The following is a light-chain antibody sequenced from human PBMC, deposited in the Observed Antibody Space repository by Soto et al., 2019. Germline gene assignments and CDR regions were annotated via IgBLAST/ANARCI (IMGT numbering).Light chain of an antibody. V-gene: IGLV2-23*01. CDR3: CSYAGSSTYV. J-gene: IGLJ1*01. Sequence: QSALTQPASVSGSPGQSITISCTGTSSDVGSYNLVSWYQQHPGKAPKLMIYEGSKRPSGVSNRFSGSKSGNTASLTISGLQAEEEADYYCCSYAGSSTYVFGTGTTLPVL. CDR2: EGS. CDR1: SSDVGSYNL.